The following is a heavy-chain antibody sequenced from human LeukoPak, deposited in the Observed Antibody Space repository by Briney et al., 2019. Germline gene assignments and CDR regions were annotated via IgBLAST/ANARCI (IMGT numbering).Heavy chain of an antibody. V-gene: IGHV4-59*08. J-gene: IGHJ4*02. D-gene: IGHD6-13*01. CDR1: GGSISSYY. CDR2: IYYSGST. Sequence: PSETLSLTCTVSGGSISSYYWSWIRQPPGKGLEWIGYIYYSGSTNYNPSLKSRVTISVDTSKNQFSLKLSSVTAADTAVYYCARVDSYSSSWYVDYWGQGTLVTVSS. CDR3: ARVDSYSSSWYVDY.